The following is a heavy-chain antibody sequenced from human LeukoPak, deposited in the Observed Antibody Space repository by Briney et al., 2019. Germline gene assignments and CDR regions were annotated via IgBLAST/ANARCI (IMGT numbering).Heavy chain of an antibody. V-gene: IGHV3-30*18. CDR1: GFTFSSYG. Sequence: PGGSLRLSCAASGFTFSSYGMHWVRQAPGKGLEWVAVISYDGSNKYYADSAKGRFTISRDNSKNTLYLQMNSLRAEDTAVYYCAKDYYYDSSGPNDYWAREPWSPSPQ. CDR3: AKDYYYDSSGPNDY. CDR2: ISYDGSNK. D-gene: IGHD3-22*01. J-gene: IGHJ4*02.